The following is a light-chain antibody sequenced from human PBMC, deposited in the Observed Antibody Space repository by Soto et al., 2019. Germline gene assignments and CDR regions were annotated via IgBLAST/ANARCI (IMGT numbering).Light chain of an antibody. CDR2: DVT. V-gene: IGLV2-11*01. Sequence: QSAVAQPPSVSFSPGQSVTISCTGTSSDVGGYDYVSWYQQRPGKAPKLLIYDVTKRPSGVPDRFSGSKSGNTASLTISGLQAEDEADFYCCSYGGSFPYVFGTGTKVTVL. CDR3: CSYGGSFPYV. J-gene: IGLJ1*01. CDR1: SSDVGGYDY.